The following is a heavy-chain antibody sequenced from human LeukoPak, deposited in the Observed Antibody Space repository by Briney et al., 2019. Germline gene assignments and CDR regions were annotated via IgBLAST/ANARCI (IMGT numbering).Heavy chain of an antibody. D-gene: IGHD6-19*01. CDR1: GDSVSSNSAA. J-gene: IGHJ4*02. CDR2: TYYRSKWYN. CDR3: AREYRSGCSDY. Sequence: SQTLSLTCAISGDSVSSNSAAWDWIRQSPWRGLEWQGSTYYRSKWYNDYAVSVKSRITINPDTSKNQFSLQLNSVTTEDTAVYYCAREYRSGCSDYWGQGTLVTVSS. V-gene: IGHV6-1*01.